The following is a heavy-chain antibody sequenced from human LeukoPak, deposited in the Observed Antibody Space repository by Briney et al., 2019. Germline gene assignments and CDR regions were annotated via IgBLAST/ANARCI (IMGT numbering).Heavy chain of an antibody. V-gene: IGHV4-38-2*01. Sequence: SETLFLTCAVSGYSISTGYHWGWIRQPPGKGLEWIGTISHRGTTYYNLSLKSRLTISVDTSNNQFSLKLISVTAADTAVYYCARGGEFYYDSSHYWGQGILVTVSS. D-gene: IGHD3-22*01. CDR3: ARGGEFYYDSSHY. CDR1: GYSISTGYH. CDR2: ISHRGTT. J-gene: IGHJ4*02.